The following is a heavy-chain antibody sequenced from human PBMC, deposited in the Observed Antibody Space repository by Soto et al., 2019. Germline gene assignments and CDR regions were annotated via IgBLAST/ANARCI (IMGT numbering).Heavy chain of an antibody. V-gene: IGHV1-69*12. CDR3: ARDYDFWSGYGPNGMDV. Sequence: QVQLVQSGAEVKKPGSSVKVSCKASGGTFSSYAISWVRQAPGQGLEWMGGNIPICGTANYAQKFQGRVTITADESTSTAYMELSSLRSEDTAVYYCARDYDFWSGYGPNGMDVWGQGTTVTVSS. D-gene: IGHD3-3*01. CDR1: GGTFSSYA. CDR2: NIPICGTA. J-gene: IGHJ6*02.